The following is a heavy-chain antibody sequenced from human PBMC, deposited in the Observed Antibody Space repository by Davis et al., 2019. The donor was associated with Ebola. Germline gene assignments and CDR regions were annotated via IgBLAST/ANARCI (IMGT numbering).Heavy chain of an antibody. CDR3: ATDDWGPAL. V-gene: IGHV3-9*01. CDR1: GFTFDDYA. D-gene: IGHD7-27*01. J-gene: IGHJ4*02. Sequence: SLKISCAASGFTFDDYAMHWVRQAPGKGLEWVSGISWNSGTIAYADSVKGRFTISRDNAKKSLYLDMNSLRAEDTAMYYCATDDWGPALWGQGTLLTVSS. CDR2: ISWNSGTI.